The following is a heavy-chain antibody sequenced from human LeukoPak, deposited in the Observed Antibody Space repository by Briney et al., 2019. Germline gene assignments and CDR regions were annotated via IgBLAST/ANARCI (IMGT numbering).Heavy chain of an antibody. D-gene: IGHD6-25*01. Sequence: GGSLRLSCAASGFSFSTYNMNWVRQAPGKGLEWVSFITSGSDTINYADSVKGRFTVSRDNARNSLYLQMNSLRVEDTAVYSCARDVGIPSAAPDYSYYYYMDVWGIGTTVTVSS. V-gene: IGHV3-48*04. CDR2: ITSGSDTI. J-gene: IGHJ6*03. CDR1: GFSFSTYN. CDR3: ARDVGIPSAAPDYSYYYYMDV.